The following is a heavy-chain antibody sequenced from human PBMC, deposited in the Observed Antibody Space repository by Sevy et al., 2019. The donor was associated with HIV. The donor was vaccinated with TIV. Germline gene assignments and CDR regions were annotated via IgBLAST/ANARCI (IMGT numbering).Heavy chain of an antibody. D-gene: IGHD2-21*01. Sequence: GGSLRLSCAASGFTVSSNYMSWVRQAPGKGLEWVSVIYSVGSTYYVDSVKGRFTSSRDNSKNTLYLQMSSLRAEDTAVYYSARDVVELDYYGMDVWGQGTTVTVSS. J-gene: IGHJ6*02. CDR1: GFTVSSNY. CDR2: IYSVGST. V-gene: IGHV3-53*01. CDR3: ARDVVELDYYGMDV.